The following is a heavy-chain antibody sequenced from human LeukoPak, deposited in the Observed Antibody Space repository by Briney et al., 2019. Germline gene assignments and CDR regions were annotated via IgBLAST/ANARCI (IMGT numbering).Heavy chain of an antibody. J-gene: IGHJ4*02. Sequence: GGSLRLSCAASGFTFSSYSMNWVRQAPGKGLEWVANIGQDGSEKNYVDSVKGRFTISRDNAKNSLYLQMSSLRAEDTAVYYCAGGRGWSSDYWGQGTLVTVSS. CDR3: AGGRGWSSDY. D-gene: IGHD6-19*01. CDR2: IGQDGSEK. CDR1: GFTFSSYS. V-gene: IGHV3-7*03.